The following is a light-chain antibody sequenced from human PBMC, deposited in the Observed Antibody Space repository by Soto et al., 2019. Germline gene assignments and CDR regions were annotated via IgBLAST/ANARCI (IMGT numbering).Light chain of an antibody. CDR3: SSFAGGNIYV. J-gene: IGLJ1*01. CDR1: SSDVGGYNY. Sequence: QSALTQPRSVSGSPGQSVTISCTGTSSDVGGYNYVSWHQQHPGKAPKLIIYDVTKRPSGVPDRFSGSKSGYTASLTVSGLQAEDEADYYCSSFAGGNIYVFGTGTKVTVL. V-gene: IGLV2-11*01. CDR2: DVT.